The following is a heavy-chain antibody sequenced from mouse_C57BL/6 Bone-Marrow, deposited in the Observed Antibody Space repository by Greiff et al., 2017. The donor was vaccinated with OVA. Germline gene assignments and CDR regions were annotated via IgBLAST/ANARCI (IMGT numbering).Heavy chain of an antibody. CDR2: IYPGDGDT. V-gene: IGHV1-82*01. CDR1: GYSFSSSW. J-gene: IGHJ2*01. Sequence: VQLQQSGPELVKPGASVKISCKASGYSFSSSWMNWVKQRPGTGLEWIGRIYPGDGDTKYNGKFKGKATLTADKSSSTAYMQLSSLTSEDSAVYFCARHDDGYYASYIDYWGQGTTLTVSS. CDR3: ARHDDGYYASYIDY. D-gene: IGHD2-3*01.